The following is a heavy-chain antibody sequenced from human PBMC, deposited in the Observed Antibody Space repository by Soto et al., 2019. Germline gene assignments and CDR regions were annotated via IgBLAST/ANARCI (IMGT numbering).Heavy chain of an antibody. D-gene: IGHD2-2*01. CDR3: ARGVPFEPAAHKPFDY. CDR2: IIPIFGTA. CDR1: GGTFSSYA. Sequence: ASVKVSCKASGGTFSSYAISWVRQAPGQGLEWMGGIIPIFGTANYAQKFQGRVTITADESTSTAYMELSSLRSEDTAVYYCARGVPFEPAAHKPFDYWGQGTLVTVYS. J-gene: IGHJ4*02. V-gene: IGHV1-69*13.